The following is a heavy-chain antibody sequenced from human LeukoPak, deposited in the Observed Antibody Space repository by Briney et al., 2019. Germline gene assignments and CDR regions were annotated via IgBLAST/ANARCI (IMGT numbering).Heavy chain of an antibody. D-gene: IGHD1-26*01. CDR1: GFTFSDYY. CDR3: ARESGSYREWSRNDY. Sequence: GGSLRLSCAASGFTFSDYYMSWIRQAPGKGLEWVSYISSSIIYTNYADSVKGRFTISRDNAKNSLYLQMNSLRAEDTAVYYCARESGSYREWSRNDYWGQGTLVTVSS. V-gene: IGHV3-11*05. J-gene: IGHJ4*02. CDR2: ISSSIIYT.